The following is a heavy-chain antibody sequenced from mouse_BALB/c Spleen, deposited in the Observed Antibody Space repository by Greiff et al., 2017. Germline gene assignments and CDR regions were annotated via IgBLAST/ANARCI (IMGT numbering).Heavy chain of an antibody. D-gene: IGHD1-1*01. CDR1: GFTFSSYT. CDR2: ISNGGGST. J-gene: IGHJ4*01. Sequence: DVKLVESGGGLVQPGGSLKLSCAASGFTFSSYTMSWVRQTPEKRLEWVAYISNGGGSTYYPDTVKGRFTISRDNAKNTLYLQMSSLKSEDTAMYYCARHLITTVVAPMDYWGQGTSVTVSS. CDR3: ARHLITTVVAPMDY. V-gene: IGHV5-12-2*01.